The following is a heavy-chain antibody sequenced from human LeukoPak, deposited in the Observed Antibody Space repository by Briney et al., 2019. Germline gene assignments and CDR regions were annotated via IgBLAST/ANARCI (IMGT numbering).Heavy chain of an antibody. D-gene: IGHD3-3*01. CDR1: GGSISSYY. V-gene: IGHV4-4*07. CDR3: AXXXXXXSGYYKVWWFDP. Sequence: SETLSLTCTVSGGSISSYYWSWIRQPAGKGLEWIGRIYTSGSTNYNPSLKSRVTMSVDTSKNQFSLKLSSVTAADTAVYYCAXXXXXXSGYYKVWWFDPWGQGTLVTVSS. J-gene: IGHJ5*02. CDR2: IYTSGST.